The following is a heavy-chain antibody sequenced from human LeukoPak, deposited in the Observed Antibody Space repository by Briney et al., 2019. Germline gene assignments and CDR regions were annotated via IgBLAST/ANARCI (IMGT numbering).Heavy chain of an antibody. J-gene: IGHJ4*02. V-gene: IGHV1-18*01. CDR3: ARVKTTMVREDY. CDR2: ISAYNGNT. CDR1: GGTFSSYT. Sequence: ASVKVSCKASGGTFSSYTISWVRQAPGQGLEWMGWISAYNGNTNYAQKLQGRVTMTTDTSTSTAYMELRSLRSDDTAVYYCARVKTTMVREDYWGQGTLVTVSS. D-gene: IGHD3-10*01.